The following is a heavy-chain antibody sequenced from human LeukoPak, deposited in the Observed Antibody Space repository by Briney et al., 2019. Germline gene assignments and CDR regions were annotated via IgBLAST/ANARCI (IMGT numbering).Heavy chain of an antibody. V-gene: IGHV1-69*04. CDR2: IIPILGIA. D-gene: IGHD3-10*01. Sequence: GASVKVSCKASGGTFSSYAISWVRQAPGQGLEWMGRIIPILGIANYAQKFQGRVTITADKSTSTAYMELSSLRSEDTAVYYCALYGSGSYSVHWGQGTLVTVSS. CDR1: GGTFSSYA. CDR3: ALYGSGSYSVH. J-gene: IGHJ4*02.